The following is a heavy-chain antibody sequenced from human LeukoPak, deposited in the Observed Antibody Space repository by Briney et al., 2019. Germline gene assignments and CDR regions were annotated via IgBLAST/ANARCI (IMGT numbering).Heavy chain of an antibody. CDR1: GFTFSSCH. Sequence: PGGSLRLSCAASGFTFSSCHIHWVRQAPGKGLEWVALVWHDGSKTYYADSVKGRFTVSGDNSKNTLYLQMNSLRAEDTAVYYCAKDSNDYGDYNYFDFWGQGTLVTVSS. CDR2: VWHDGSKT. V-gene: IGHV3-33*06. D-gene: IGHD4-17*01. CDR3: AKDSNDYGDYNYFDF. J-gene: IGHJ4*02.